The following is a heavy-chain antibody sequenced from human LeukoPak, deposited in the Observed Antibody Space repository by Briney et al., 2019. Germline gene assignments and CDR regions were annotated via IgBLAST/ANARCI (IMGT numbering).Heavy chain of an antibody. CDR3: AKEGTASKPSDLDY. CDR2: VRHDGNNR. J-gene: IGHJ4*02. D-gene: IGHD1/OR15-1a*01. Sequence: GGSLILSCAASGFTFSDYGMHWVRQAPGKGLEWVTFVRHDGNNRYYADSVKGRFAISRDNSKNTVYLQMTSLKPDDTAIYYCAKEGTASKPSDLDYWGQGTLVTVFS. V-gene: IGHV3-30*02. CDR1: GFTFSDYG.